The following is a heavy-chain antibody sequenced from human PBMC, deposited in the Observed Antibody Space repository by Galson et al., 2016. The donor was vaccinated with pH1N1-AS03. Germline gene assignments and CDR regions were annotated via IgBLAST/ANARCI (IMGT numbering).Heavy chain of an antibody. J-gene: IGHJ5*01. V-gene: IGHV5-51*01. D-gene: IGHD5-24*01. CDR1: AYIFGNYW. CDR2: MYPANSDI. Sequence: QSGAEVKKPGESLKISCRASAYIFGNYWFAWVRQMPGKGLEWMGIMYPANSDIRYSPSFQGQVTISADTSINTVFLEWNSLRASDTALYYCARRVSLIGREFDSWRRGTQVTVSS. CDR3: ARRVSLIGREFDS.